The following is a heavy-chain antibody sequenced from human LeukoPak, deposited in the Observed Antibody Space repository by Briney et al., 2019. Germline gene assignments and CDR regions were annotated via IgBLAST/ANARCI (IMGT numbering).Heavy chain of an antibody. CDR2: IRDDGNER. V-gene: IGHV3-7*04. Sequence: GGSLRLSCAASGFTFNTYSMNWVRQAPGKGLEWVANIRDDGNERHYVDSVKGRFTISRDNAKNSLYLQMNSLRVEDTSIYYCARDRGGKDYWGQGTLVTVSS. D-gene: IGHD3-16*01. CDR3: ARDRGGKDY. CDR1: GFTFNTYS. J-gene: IGHJ4*02.